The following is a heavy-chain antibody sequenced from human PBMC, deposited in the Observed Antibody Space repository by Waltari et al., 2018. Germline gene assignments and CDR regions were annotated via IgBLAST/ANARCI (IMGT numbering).Heavy chain of an antibody. V-gene: IGHV3-7*01. CDR3: GSGSLGAN. D-gene: IGHD3-10*01. Sequence: EVQLVESGGGLVQPGGSLRLSCAASGFIFSNYWMSWVRQAPGKGLEWVANIKQDGSEKYYVDSVKGRFTISRDNAKNSLYLQMNSLRAEDTAVYYCGSGSLGANWGQGTLVTVSS. J-gene: IGHJ4*02. CDR1: GFIFSNYW. CDR2: IKQDGSEK.